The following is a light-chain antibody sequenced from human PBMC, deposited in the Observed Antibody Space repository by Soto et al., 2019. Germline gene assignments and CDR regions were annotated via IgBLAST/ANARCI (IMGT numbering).Light chain of an antibody. J-gene: IGLJ2*01. CDR2: TNN. CDR1: SSNIGSNP. CDR3: LAWDDSLNGPV. V-gene: IGLV1-44*01. Sequence: QSVLTQPPSASGTPGQRVTISCSGSSSNIGSNPVNWYQQLPGTAPKLLIYTNNQRPSGVPDRFSGSKSGTSGSLAISGLQSEDEADYYCLAWDDSLNGPVFGGGTKLTVL.